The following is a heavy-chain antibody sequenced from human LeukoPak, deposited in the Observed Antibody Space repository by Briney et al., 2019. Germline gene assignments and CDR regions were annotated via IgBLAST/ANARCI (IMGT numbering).Heavy chain of an antibody. CDR3: ARGGDPHYGMDV. CDR2: IYYSAST. D-gene: IGHD2-21*01. V-gene: IGHV4-59*01. CDR1: GGSISSYY. J-gene: IGHJ6*02. Sequence: SETLSLTCSDSGGSISSYYWSWIRQPPGKGLEWIGNIYYSASTNYNPSLKSRVTISVDTSKNQCSLRLSSVTAADTAVYYCARGGDPHYGMDVWGQGTTVTVSS.